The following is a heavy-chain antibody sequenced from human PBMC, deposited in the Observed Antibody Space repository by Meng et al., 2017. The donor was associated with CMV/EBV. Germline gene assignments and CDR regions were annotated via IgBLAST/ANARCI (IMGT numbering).Heavy chain of an antibody. V-gene: IGHV3-15*01. D-gene: IGHD1-26*01. CDR3: TTDDGRGAHSGSYWG. CDR1: GFTFSNAW. J-gene: IGHJ4*02. Sequence: GESLKISCAASGFTFSNAWMSWVRQAPGKGLEWVGRIKSKTDGGTTDYAAPVKGRFTISRDDSKNTLYLQMNSLKTEDTAVYYCTTDDGRGAHSGSYWGWGQGTLVPSPQ. CDR2: IKSKTDGGTT.